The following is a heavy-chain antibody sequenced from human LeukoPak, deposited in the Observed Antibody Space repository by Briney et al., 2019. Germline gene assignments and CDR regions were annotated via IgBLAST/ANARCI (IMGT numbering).Heavy chain of an antibody. J-gene: IGHJ5*02. CDR3: ARDGGIAVAGTVGWLDP. D-gene: IGHD6-19*01. CDR2: IIPIFGTA. CDR1: GGTFSSYA. V-gene: IGHV1-69*13. Sequence: SVKVSCKASGGTFSSYAISWVRQAPGQGLEGTGGIIPIFGTANYAQKFQGRVTITADESTSTAYMELSSLRSEDTAVYYCARDGGIAVAGTVGWLDPWGQGTLVTVSS.